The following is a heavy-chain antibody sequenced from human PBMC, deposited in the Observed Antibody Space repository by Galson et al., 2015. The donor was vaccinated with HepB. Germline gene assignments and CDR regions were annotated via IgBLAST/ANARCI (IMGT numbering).Heavy chain of an antibody. D-gene: IGHD2-15*01. J-gene: IGHJ4*02. CDR3: AKGLSVAATDFDY. V-gene: IGHV3-30*02. Sequence: SLRLSCAASGFTFSSYGMHWVRQAPGKGLEWVAFIRYDGSNKYYADSVKGRFTISRDNSKNTLYLQMNSLRAEDTAVYYCAKGLSVAATDFDYWGQGTLVTVPS. CDR1: GFTFSSYG. CDR2: IRYDGSNK.